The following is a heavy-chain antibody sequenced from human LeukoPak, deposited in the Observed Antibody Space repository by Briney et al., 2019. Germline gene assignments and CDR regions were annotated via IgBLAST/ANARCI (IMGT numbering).Heavy chain of an antibody. CDR1: GYTFTGYY. CDR2: IWYDGSNK. D-gene: IGHD3-9*01. V-gene: IGHV3-33*01. J-gene: IGHJ6*02. Sequence: SCKAAGYTFTGYYMHWVRQAPGKGLEWVAVIWYDGSNKYYADSVKGRFTISRDNSKNTLYLQMNSLRAEDTAVYYCARDRERYFDWLLSPYYYYGMDVWGQGTTVTVSS. CDR3: ARDRERYFDWLLSPYYYYGMDV.